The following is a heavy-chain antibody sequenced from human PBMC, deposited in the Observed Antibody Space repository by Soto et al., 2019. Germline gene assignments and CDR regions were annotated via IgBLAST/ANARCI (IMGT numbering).Heavy chain of an antibody. CDR3: ARWSASSEV. D-gene: IGHD6-25*01. V-gene: IGHV4-59*01. CDR1: GGSISSYY. J-gene: IGHJ4*02. CDR2: IYYSGST. Sequence: QVQLQESGPGLVKPSETLSLTCTVSGGSISSYYWSWIRQPPGKGLEWIGYIYYSGSTNYNPSLKIRVTISVDTSKNQFSLKLSSVTAADTAVYYCARWSASSEVWGQGTLVTVSS.